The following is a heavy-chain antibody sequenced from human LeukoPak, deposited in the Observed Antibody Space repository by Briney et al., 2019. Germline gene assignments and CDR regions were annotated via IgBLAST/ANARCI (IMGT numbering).Heavy chain of an antibody. CDR1: GFTFSSYW. CDR3: ARDKRYCSSTSCYTGGY. CDR2: INSDGSST. J-gene: IGHJ4*02. V-gene: IGHV3-74*01. D-gene: IGHD2-2*02. Sequence: PGGSLRLSCAASGFTFSSYWMHWVRQAPGKGLVWVSRINSDGSSTSYADSVKGRFTISRDKAKNTLYLQMNSLRAEDTAVYYCARDKRYCSSTSCYTGGYWGQGTLVTVSS.